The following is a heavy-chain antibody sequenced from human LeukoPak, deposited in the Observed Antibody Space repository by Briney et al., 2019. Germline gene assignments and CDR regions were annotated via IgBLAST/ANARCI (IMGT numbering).Heavy chain of an antibody. CDR1: GYTFTSYN. CDR2: MNPNRGST. CDR3: ARVAVAAIGYYYYYYIDV. D-gene: IGHD2-15*01. V-gene: IGHV1-8*01. Sequence: ASVKVSCKASGYTFTSYNINWVRQATGQGLEWMGWMNPNRGSTRYAQKFQDRDTMTRNTSINTAYLELSSLRSEDTAVYYCARVAVAAIGYYYYYYIDVWGKGTTVTVSS. J-gene: IGHJ6*03.